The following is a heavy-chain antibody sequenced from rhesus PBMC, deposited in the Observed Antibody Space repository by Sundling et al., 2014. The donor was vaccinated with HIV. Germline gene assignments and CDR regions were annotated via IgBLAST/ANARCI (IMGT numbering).Heavy chain of an antibody. J-gene: IGHJ4*01. CDR1: GGSISDNNW. CDR2: MYGSGRT. V-gene: IGHV4-93*01. CDR3: ARGRKYYSGDYFFDY. Sequence: QVQLQESGPAVVKPSETLSLTCAVSGGSISDNNWWTWIRQSPGKGLEWMGDMYGSGRTAYNPSLKSRITISKDTSKNQFSLNLSSVTASDTAVYYCARGRKYYSGDYFFDYWGQGVLVTVSP. D-gene: IGHD3-28*01.